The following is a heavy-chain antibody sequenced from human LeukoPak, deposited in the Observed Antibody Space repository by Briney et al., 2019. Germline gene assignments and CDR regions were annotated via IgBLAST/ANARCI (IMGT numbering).Heavy chain of an antibody. CDR2: IKQDGSEK. J-gene: IGHJ4*02. CDR3: ARGHGSYYFDY. D-gene: IGHD1-26*01. CDR1: GFTFSSYW. Sequence: PGGSLRLSCAASGFTFSSYWMSWVRQAPGKGLEWVANIKQDGSEKYYVNSVKGRFTISRDNAKNSLYLQMSSLRDEDTAVYYCARGHGSYYFDYWGQGTLVTVSS. V-gene: IGHV3-7*02.